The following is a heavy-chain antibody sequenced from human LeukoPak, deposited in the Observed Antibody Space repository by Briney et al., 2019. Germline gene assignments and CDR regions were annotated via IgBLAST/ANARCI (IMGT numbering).Heavy chain of an antibody. CDR3: AKDSGYSYGHGLDY. D-gene: IGHD5-18*01. CDR2: ISGSGGST. V-gene: IGHV3-23*01. Sequence: TGGSLRLSCAASGFTFSTYAMSWVRQAPGKGLEWVSAISGSGGSTYYADSVKGRFTISRDNSKNALFLQMNSLRDEDTAVYYCAKDSGYSYGHGLDYWGQGTLVTVSS. J-gene: IGHJ4*02. CDR1: GFTFSTYA.